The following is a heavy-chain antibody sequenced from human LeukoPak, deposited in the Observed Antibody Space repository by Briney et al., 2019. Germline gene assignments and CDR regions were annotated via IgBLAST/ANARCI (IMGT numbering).Heavy chain of an antibody. V-gene: IGHV3-23*01. D-gene: IGHD6-19*01. Sequence: GGSLRLSCAASGFTFSSYAMSWVRQAPGKVLEWVSAISGSGGSTYYADSVKGRFTISRDNSKNTLYLQMNSLRAEDTAVYYCAKSDSGWYGETFDYWGQGTLVTVSS. CDR1: GFTFSSYA. J-gene: IGHJ4*02. CDR2: ISGSGGST. CDR3: AKSDSGWYGETFDY.